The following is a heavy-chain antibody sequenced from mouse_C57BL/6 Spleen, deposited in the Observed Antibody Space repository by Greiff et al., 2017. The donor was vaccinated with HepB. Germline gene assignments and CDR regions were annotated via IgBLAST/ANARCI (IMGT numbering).Heavy chain of an antibody. Sequence: DVKLVESGGGLVQPGGSLSLSCAASGFTFTDYYMSWVRQPPGKALEWLGFIRNKANGYTTEYSASVKGRFTISRDNSQSILYLQMNALRADDSATYYCARFSYYSYYFDYWGQGTTLTVSS. CDR2: IRNKANGYTT. J-gene: IGHJ2*01. CDR3: ARFSYYSYYFDY. V-gene: IGHV7-3*01. D-gene: IGHD1-1*01. CDR1: GFTFTDYY.